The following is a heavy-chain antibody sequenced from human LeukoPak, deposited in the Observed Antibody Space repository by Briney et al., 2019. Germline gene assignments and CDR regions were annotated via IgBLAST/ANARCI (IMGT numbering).Heavy chain of an antibody. CDR2: IYYSGYT. J-gene: IGHJ4*02. CDR3: ARLTSLTHFDY. D-gene: IGHD1-14*01. Sequence: SETLSLTCTVSGGSISSNYWSWVRQPPGKGLEWIGFIYYSGYTNYNPSLKSRVTISVDTSKNQFSLKLSSVTAADTAVYYCARLTSLTHFDYWGQGTLVPVSS. CDR1: GGSISSNY. V-gene: IGHV4-59*08.